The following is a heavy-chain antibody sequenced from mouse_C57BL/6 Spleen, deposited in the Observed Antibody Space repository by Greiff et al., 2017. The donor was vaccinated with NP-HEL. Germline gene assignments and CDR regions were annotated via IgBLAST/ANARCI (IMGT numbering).Heavy chain of an antibody. J-gene: IGHJ4*01. CDR2: INPNNGGT. Sequence: EVQLQQSGPELVKPGASVKMSCKASGYTFTDYNMHWVKQSHGKSLEWIGYINPNNGGTSYNQKFKGKATLTVNKSSSTAYMELRSLTSEDSAVYSCARSPYYSYAMDYWGQGTSVTVSS. CDR3: ARSPYYSYAMDY. D-gene: IGHD1-1*01. V-gene: IGHV1-22*01. CDR1: GYTFTDYN.